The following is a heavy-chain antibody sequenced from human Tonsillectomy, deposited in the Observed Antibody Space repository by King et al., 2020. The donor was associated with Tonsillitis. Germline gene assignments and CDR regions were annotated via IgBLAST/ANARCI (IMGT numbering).Heavy chain of an antibody. Sequence: VQLVESGGGLVQPGGSLRLSCAASGFTLTRYWMHWVRQAPGKGLVWVSHINSDGSITNYADSVKGRFTIYRDNAKSTQHLQMNSLRAEDTAVYYCARSYCSTTACYDIWGQGTLVTVSS. CDR3: ARSYCSTTACYDI. V-gene: IGHV3-74*01. J-gene: IGHJ4*02. CDR1: GFTLTRYW. CDR2: INSDGSIT. D-gene: IGHD2-2*01.